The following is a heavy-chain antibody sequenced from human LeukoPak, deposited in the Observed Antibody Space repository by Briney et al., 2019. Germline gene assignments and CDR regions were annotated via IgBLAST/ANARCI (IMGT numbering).Heavy chain of an antibody. CDR2: IDPNSGAT. CDR3: ARTINRDGYNALNY. J-gene: IGHJ4*02. D-gene: IGHD5-24*01. Sequence: APVKVSCKASGYAFTGYYMNWVRQPPGQGLEWMRWIDPNSGATYYAQKFQGRVTMTRDTSISTAYMELSRVTSDDTAVYYCARTINRDGYNALNYWGQGTLVTVSS. CDR1: GYAFTGYY. V-gene: IGHV1-2*02.